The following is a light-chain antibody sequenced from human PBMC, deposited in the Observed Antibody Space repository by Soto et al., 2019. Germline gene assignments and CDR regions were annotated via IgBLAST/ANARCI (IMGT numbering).Light chain of an antibody. V-gene: IGKV3D-15*01. CDR3: QQYDKWPLT. Sequence: EIVMTQSPGTLSVSTGQGATLSCRASHSVDSNLAWYQQKPGQAPRLLIFGASTRPTGIPDRFSGSGSGTEFTLTISSLQYEDFAVYYCQQYDKWPLTFGAGTKVDIK. CDR1: HSVDSN. J-gene: IGKJ4*01. CDR2: GAS.